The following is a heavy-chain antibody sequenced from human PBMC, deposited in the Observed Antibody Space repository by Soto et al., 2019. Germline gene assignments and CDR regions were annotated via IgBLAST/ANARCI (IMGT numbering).Heavy chain of an antibody. J-gene: IGHJ6*02. CDR2: ISSSSSYI. V-gene: IGHV3-21*01. D-gene: IGHD3-3*01. CDR3: AREEDYDFWSGYKNQYYYYYYGMDV. Sequence: GGSLRLSCAASGFTFSSYSMNWVRQAPGKGLEWVSSISSSSSYIYYADSVKGRFTISRDNAKNSLYLQMNSLRAEDTAVYYCAREEDYDFWSGYKNQYYYYYYGMDVWGQGTTVTVSS. CDR1: GFTFSSYS.